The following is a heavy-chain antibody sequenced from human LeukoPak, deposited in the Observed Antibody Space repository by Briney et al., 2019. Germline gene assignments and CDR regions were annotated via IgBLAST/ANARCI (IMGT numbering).Heavy chain of an antibody. Sequence: ASVKVSCKAPGYTFTSYAMNWVRQAPGQGLGWMGWINTNTGNPTYAQGFTGRFVFSLDTSVSTAYLQISSLKAEDTAVYYCARGPLDSSGSSFDYWGQGTLVTVSS. CDR1: GYTFTSYA. CDR3: ARGPLDSSGSSFDY. J-gene: IGHJ4*02. D-gene: IGHD3-22*01. V-gene: IGHV7-4-1*02. CDR2: INTNTGNP.